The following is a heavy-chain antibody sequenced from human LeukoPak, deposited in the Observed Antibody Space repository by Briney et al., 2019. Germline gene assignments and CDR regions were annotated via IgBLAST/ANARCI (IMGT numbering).Heavy chain of an antibody. V-gene: IGHV1-69*05. Sequence: SVKVSCKASGGTFSSYAISWVRQAPGQGLEWMGGIIPIFGTANYAQKFQGRVTITTDESTSTAYMELSSLRSEDTAVYYCASPSYYGSGSYYSNYYYYMDVWGKGTTVTVSS. J-gene: IGHJ6*03. CDR2: IIPIFGTA. CDR1: GGTFSSYA. D-gene: IGHD3-10*01. CDR3: ASPSYYGSGSYYSNYYYYMDV.